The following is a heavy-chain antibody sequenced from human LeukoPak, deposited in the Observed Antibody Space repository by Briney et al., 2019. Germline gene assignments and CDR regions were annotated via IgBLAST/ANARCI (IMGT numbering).Heavy chain of an antibody. CDR1: GYTFTGYY. J-gene: IGHJ4*02. CDR3: ARAPMIVVVFPPRLDF. D-gene: IGHD3-22*01. CDR2: INPNSGGT. V-gene: IGHV1-2*02. Sequence: GASVKVSCKTSGYTFTGYYMYWVRQAPGQGLQWMGWINPNSGGTNYAQKFQGRVTMTSDTSISTAYMELSSLRSDDTAMYYCARAPMIVVVFPPRLDFWGQGTLVTVSS.